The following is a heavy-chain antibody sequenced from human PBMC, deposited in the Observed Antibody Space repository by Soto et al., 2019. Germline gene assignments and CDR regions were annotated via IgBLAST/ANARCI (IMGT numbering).Heavy chain of an antibody. J-gene: IGHJ3*02. CDR3: ARARLRAVYAFDI. CDR1: GCSVSGGAYY. V-gene: IGHV4-31*03. CDR2: MYCSGST. D-gene: IGHD5-12*01. Sequence: SGTLSLTCTVSGCSVSGGAYYWTWIRPRPGKGREWNGYMYCSGSTDYSPPIKGRLSISLDTSKNQFSLRLSSVTAADTAMYYCARARLRAVYAFDIWGQGTMVT.